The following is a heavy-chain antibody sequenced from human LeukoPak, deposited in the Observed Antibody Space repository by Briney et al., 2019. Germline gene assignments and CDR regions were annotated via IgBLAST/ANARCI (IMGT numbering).Heavy chain of an antibody. J-gene: IGHJ4*02. V-gene: IGHV4-4*02. CDR2: IYHTGST. CDR3: ASLLAAATYYFDY. CDR1: GGSISSSNW. D-gene: IGHD6-13*01. Sequence: SETLSLTCAVSGGSISSSNWWTWVRQPPGKGLEWIGEIYHTGSTNYNPSLKSRVTISVDKSKNQFSLNLSSVTAADTAYYYCASLLAAATYYFDYWGQGTLVTVSS.